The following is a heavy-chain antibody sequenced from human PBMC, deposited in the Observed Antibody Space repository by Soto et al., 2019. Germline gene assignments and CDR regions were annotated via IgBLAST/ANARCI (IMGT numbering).Heavy chain of an antibody. CDR3: ASLYYYDSSGYRNWFDP. Sequence: SETLSLTCTVSGGSSSSGSYYWSWIRQPPGKRLEWIGDIYYSGSTNYNPSLKSRVTISVVTSKNQFSLKLSSVTAADTAVYYCASLYYYDSSGYRNWFDPWGQGTLVTVSS. CDR1: GGSSSSGSYY. J-gene: IGHJ5*02. D-gene: IGHD3-22*01. CDR2: IYYSGST. V-gene: IGHV4-61*01.